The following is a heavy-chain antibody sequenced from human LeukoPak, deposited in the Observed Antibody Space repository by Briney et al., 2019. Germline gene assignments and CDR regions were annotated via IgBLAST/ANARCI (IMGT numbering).Heavy chain of an antibody. J-gene: IGHJ6*03. D-gene: IGHD6-13*01. Sequence: QPGGSLRLSCAASGFTFSSYAMSWVRQAPGKGLEWVSAISGSGGSTYYADCVKGRFTIFRDNSKNTLYLQMNSLRAEDTAVYYCAKTIYGYSSSWAKGGYYPRRTYYYYMDVWGKGTTVTVSS. CDR1: GFTFSSYA. V-gene: IGHV3-23*01. CDR3: AKTIYGYSSSWAKGGYYPRRTYYYYMDV. CDR2: ISGSGGST.